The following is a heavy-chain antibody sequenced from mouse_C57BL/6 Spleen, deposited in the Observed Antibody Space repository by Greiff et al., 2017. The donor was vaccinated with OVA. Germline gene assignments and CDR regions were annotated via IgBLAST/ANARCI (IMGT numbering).Heavy chain of an antibody. V-gene: IGHV1-54*01. CDR2: INPGSGGT. Sequence: VQLQQSGAELVRPGTSVKVSCKASGYAFTNYLIEWVKQRPGQGLEWIGVINPGSGGTNYNEKFKGKATLTADTSSSTAYMQLSSLTSEDSAVYFCARGGDYDSPPGDWGQGTTLTVSS. CDR1: GYAFTNYL. CDR3: ARGGDYDSPPGD. J-gene: IGHJ2*01. D-gene: IGHD2-4*01.